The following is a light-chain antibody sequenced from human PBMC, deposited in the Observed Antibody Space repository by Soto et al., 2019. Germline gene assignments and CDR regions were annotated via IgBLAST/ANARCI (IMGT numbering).Light chain of an antibody. J-gene: IGKJ1*01. CDR2: GAS. Sequence: EMGLTKFPGPLPRPQGKRATLSCRASQSVSNNYLAWYQQKPGQAPRLLIYGASNRATGIPDRFSGSGSGTDFTLTISRLEPEDFAVYYCQQYGSSATFGQGTKVDIK. CDR1: QSVSNNY. CDR3: QQYGSSAT. V-gene: IGKV3-20*01.